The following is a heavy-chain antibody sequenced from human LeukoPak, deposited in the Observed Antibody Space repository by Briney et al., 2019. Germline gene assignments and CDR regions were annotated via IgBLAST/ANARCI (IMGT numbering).Heavy chain of an antibody. D-gene: IGHD3-22*01. CDR2: ISSSSSYI. CDR1: GFSLSSYS. Sequence: SGGSLRLSCAASGFSLSSYSMNWVRQAPGKGLEWVSSISSSSSYIYYADSVKGRFTISRDNAKNSLYLQMNSLRAEDTAVYYCARVGNYYDSSGYYYPFDYWGQGTLVTVSS. J-gene: IGHJ4*02. V-gene: IGHV3-21*01. CDR3: ARVGNYYDSSGYYYPFDY.